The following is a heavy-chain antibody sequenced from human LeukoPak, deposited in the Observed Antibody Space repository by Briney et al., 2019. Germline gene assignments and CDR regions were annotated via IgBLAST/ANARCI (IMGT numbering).Heavy chain of an antibody. V-gene: IGHV3-48*04. CDR2: ISSSSSSI. J-gene: IGHJ4*02. CDR3: ARDIDAGFYFDY. CDR1: GFTFSSSN. D-gene: IGHD1-14*01. Sequence: GGSLRLSCAASGFTFSSSNMNWVRQAPGKGLEWVSYISSSSSSIYYADSVKGRFTISRDNAKNSLYLQMNSLRAEDTAVYYCARDIDAGFYFDYWGQGSLVTVSS.